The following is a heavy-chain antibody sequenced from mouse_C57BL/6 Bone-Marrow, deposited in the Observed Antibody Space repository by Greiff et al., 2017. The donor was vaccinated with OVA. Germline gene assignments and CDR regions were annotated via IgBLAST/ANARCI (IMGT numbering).Heavy chain of an antibody. CDR3: ARDYYGSSYAMDY. Sequence: QVQLKESGPELVKPGASVKISCKASGYAFSSSWMNWVKQRPGQGLEWIGDIYPGSGSTNYNEKFKSKATLTVDTSSSTAYMQLSSLTSEDSAVYYCARDYYGSSYAMDYWGQGTSVTVSS. CDR2: IYPGSGST. V-gene: IGHV1-55*01. CDR1: GYAFSSSW. D-gene: IGHD1-1*01. J-gene: IGHJ4*01.